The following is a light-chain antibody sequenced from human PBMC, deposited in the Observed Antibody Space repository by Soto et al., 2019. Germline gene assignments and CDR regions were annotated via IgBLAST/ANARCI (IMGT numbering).Light chain of an antibody. CDR1: SSDIGDYDY. CDR2: EVS. J-gene: IGLJ1*01. CDR3: NSYASGNARV. Sequence: QSVLTQPASVSGSPGQSITISCTVTSSDIGDYDYVSWYQQHPGKAPKLLISEVSNRPSGVSNRFSGSKSGNTASLTISGLQAEDEADYYCNSYASGNARVFGTGTKVTVL. V-gene: IGLV2-14*01.